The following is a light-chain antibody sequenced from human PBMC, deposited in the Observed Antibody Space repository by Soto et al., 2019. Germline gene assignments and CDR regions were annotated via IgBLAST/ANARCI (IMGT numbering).Light chain of an antibody. CDR1: QSISSW. CDR3: QQYNSYPT. CDR2: DAS. V-gene: IGKV1-5*01. Sequence: DIQMTQSPSTLSASVGDRVTITCRASQSISSWLAWYQQKPGKAPKLLIYDASSLESGVPSRFSGSGSGTVFTLTISSLQPDDFATYYCQQYNSYPTFGGGTKVEIK. J-gene: IGKJ4*01.